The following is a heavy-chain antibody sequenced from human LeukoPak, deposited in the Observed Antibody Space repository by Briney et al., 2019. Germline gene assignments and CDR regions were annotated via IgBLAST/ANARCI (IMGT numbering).Heavy chain of an antibody. CDR1: GFTFSSYA. CDR2: ISGSGGST. J-gene: IGHJ3*02. V-gene: IGHV3-23*01. D-gene: IGHD5-18*01. Sequence: GGSLRLSCAASGFTFSSYAMSWVRQAPGKGLEWVSAISGSGGSTYYADSVKGRFTISRDNSKNTLYLQMNSLRAEDTAVYYCARGLDSKQLWLIAHAFDIWGQGTMVTVSS. CDR3: ARGLDSKQLWLIAHAFDI.